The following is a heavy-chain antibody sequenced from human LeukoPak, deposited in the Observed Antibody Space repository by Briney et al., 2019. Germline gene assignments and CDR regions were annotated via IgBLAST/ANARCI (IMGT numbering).Heavy chain of an antibody. D-gene: IGHD5-12*01. J-gene: IGHJ5*02. CDR2: IIPIFGTA. Sequence: SVKVSCKASGGTFSSYAISWVRQAPGQGLEWMGGIIPIFGTANYAQKFQGRVTITTDESASTAYMELSSLRSEDTAVYYRARVVGQSGYDFGWFDPWGQGTLVTVSS. CDR3: ARVVGQSGYDFGWFDP. CDR1: GGTFSSYA. V-gene: IGHV1-69*05.